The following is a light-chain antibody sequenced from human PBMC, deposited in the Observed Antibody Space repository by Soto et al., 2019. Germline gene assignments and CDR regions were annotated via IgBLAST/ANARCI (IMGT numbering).Light chain of an antibody. CDR3: QQRSNWPPLT. CDR2: DAS. V-gene: IGKV3-11*01. Sequence: EIVLTQSPGTLSLSPGERATLSCRASQKISSYLAWYQQKPGQAPRLLIYDASNRATGIPARFSGSGSGTDFTLTICSLEPEDFAVYYCQQRSNWPPLTFGGGTKVEIK. CDR1: QKISSY. J-gene: IGKJ4*01.